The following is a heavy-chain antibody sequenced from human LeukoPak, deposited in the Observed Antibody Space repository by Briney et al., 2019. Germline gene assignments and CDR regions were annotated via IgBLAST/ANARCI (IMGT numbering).Heavy chain of an antibody. V-gene: IGHV4-39*01. CDR3: ARSHTRTHYGAFDI. J-gene: IGHJ3*02. CDR2: IFYTGST. Sequence: PSETLSLTCTVSGGSISSNEYFWGWIRQPPGKELEWIANIFYTGSTFYNPSLKSRVTISVDTSSNQFSLKLNSVTAADTAVYSCARSHTRTHYGAFDIWGQGTLVTVSS. CDR1: GGSISSNEYF. D-gene: IGHD4-17*01.